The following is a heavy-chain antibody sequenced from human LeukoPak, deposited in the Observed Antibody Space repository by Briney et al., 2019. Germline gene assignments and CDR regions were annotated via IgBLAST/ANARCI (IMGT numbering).Heavy chain of an antibody. V-gene: IGHV4-34*01. CDR2: INHSGST. CDR1: GGSFSGYY. D-gene: IGHD5-12*01. Sequence: KPSETLSLTCAVYGGSFSGYYWSWIRQPPGKGLEWIGEINHSGSTNYNPSLKSRVTISVDTSKNQFSLKLSSVTAADTAVYYCARLPQGYGIIVATGDYWGQGTLVTVSS. CDR3: ARLPQGYGIIVATGDY. J-gene: IGHJ4*02.